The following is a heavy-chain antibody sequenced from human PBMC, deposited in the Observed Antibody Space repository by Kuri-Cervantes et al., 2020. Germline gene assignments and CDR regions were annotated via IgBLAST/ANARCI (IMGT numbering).Heavy chain of an antibody. D-gene: IGHD3-10*01. Sequence: GSLRLSCTVSGYSFTSDYHWGWIRQPPGKGLEWIGTIHHSGITYYNPSLKSRVTISVDTSKNQFSLKVSSVTAADTAVYYCTKGSSSGTAHYYYGMDVWGQGTTVTVSS. CDR2: IHHSGIT. J-gene: IGHJ6*02. CDR3: TKGSSSGTAHYYYGMDV. V-gene: IGHV4-38-2*02. CDR1: GYSFTSDYH.